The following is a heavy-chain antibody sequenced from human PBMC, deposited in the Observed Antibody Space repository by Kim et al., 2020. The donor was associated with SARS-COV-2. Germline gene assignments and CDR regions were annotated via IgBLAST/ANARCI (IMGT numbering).Heavy chain of an antibody. CDR1: GGSISSSSYY. D-gene: IGHD3-9*01. CDR2: IYYSGST. Sequence: SETLSLTCTVSGGSISSSSYYWGWIRQPPGKGLEWIGSIYYSGSTYYNPSLKSRVTISVDTSKNQFSLKLSSVTAADTAVYYCARYFDWYASGGYWGQGTLVTVSS. CDR3: ARYFDWYASGGY. J-gene: IGHJ4*02. V-gene: IGHV4-39*01.